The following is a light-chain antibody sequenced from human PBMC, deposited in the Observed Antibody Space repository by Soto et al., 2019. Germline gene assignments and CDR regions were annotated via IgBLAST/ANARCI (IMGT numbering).Light chain of an antibody. V-gene: IGKV1-39*01. CDR3: QQSYSTPRT. CDR2: AAS. Sequence: DIPMTQSPSSLSASVGDTATITCRASQSINTYLNWYQQKPGKAPKLLIYAASSLQSGVPSRFSGSGSGTDFTLTISSLQPEDFATYYCQQSYSTPRTFGQGTKVEIK. J-gene: IGKJ1*01. CDR1: QSINTY.